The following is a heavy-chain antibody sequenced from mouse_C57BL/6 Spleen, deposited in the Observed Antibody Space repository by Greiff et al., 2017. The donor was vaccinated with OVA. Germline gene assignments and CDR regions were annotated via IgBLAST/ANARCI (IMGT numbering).Heavy chain of an antibody. V-gene: IGHV1-62-2*01. CDR2: FYPGSGSI. J-gene: IGHJ3*01. CDR3: ARHEGRPPAWFAY. CDR1: GYTFTEYT. Sequence: SGAELVKPGASVKLSCKASGYTFTEYTIHWVKQGSGPGLGGIGWFYPGSGSIKYNEKFKDKATLTADKSSSTVYMELSRLTSEDSAVYFCARHEGRPPAWFAYWGQGTLVTVSA. D-gene: IGHD2-12*01.